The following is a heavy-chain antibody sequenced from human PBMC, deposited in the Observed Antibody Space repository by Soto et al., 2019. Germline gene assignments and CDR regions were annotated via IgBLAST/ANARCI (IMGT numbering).Heavy chain of an antibody. CDR3: ARDSLSGYYFDY. V-gene: IGHV4-30-2*01. J-gene: IGHJ4*02. CDR1: GDSISSGGYS. CDR2: TYHSGGT. D-gene: IGHD3-22*01. Sequence: QLQLQESGSGLVKPSQTLSLTCVVSGDSISSGGYSWNWIRQPPGKGLEWIGHTYHSGGTLYNPSLDSRVTISVDKSKNQFSLTLTSVTAADTAVYYCARDSLSGYYFDYWGQGTLVTVSS.